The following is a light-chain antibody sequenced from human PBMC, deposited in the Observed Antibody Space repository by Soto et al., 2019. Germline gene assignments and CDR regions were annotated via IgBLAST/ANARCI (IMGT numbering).Light chain of an antibody. V-gene: IGLV1-47*01. CDR1: SSNIGINY. Sequence: QAVVTQPPSASGTPGQRVTISCSGSSSNIGINYVYWYQQLPGTAPKLLIYRNNQRPSGVPDRFSGSKSGTSASLAISGLRSEDEADYYCTAWDDRLRDVFGTGTKLTVL. CDR2: RNN. J-gene: IGLJ1*01. CDR3: TAWDDRLRDV.